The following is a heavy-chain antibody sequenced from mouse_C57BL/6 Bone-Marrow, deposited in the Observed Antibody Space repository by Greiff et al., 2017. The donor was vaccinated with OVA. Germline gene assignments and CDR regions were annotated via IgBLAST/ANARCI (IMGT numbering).Heavy chain of an antibody. D-gene: IGHD1-1*01. V-gene: IGHV1-72*01. Sequence: VQLQQPGAELVKPGASVKLSCKASGYTFTSYWMHWVKQRPGRGLEWIGRIDPNSGGTKYNEKFKSKATLTVDKPSSTAYMQLSSLTSEDSAVYYCASRIYYYGSSYVDYAMDYWGQGTSVTVSS. CDR3: ASRIYYYGSSYVDYAMDY. CDR1: GYTFTSYW. CDR2: IDPNSGGT. J-gene: IGHJ4*01.